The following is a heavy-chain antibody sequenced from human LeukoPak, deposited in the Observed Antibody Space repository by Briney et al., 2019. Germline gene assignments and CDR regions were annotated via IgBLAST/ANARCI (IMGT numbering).Heavy chain of an antibody. J-gene: IGHJ4*02. CDR3: TTSRTNDCSSPSCYTDY. CDR1: GASIYTSSSY. CDR2: VYYTGST. V-gene: IGHV4-39*01. Sequence: PSETLSLTCTVSGASIYTSSSYWGWIRQPPGKGLEWIASVYYTGSTYYSPSLKSRATISVDTSKNQFSLKLNSVTAADTAVYYCTTSRTNDCSSPSCYTDYWGQGTLVTVSS. D-gene: IGHD2-2*02.